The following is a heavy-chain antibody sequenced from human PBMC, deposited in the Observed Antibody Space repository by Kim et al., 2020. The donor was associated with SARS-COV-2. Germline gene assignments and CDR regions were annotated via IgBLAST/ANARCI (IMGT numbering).Heavy chain of an antibody. J-gene: IGHJ4*01. CDR3: AKAGVSQGVKGLFNYYY. CDR1: GFNFDEYA. CDR2: ISGDGETT. Sequence: GGSLRLSCAASGFNFDEYAMHWVRQGPGKGLEWVSVISGDGETTYYADSVKGRLTISRDSSQKSVFLQINSLTTEDTAFYYCAKAGVSQGVKGLFNYYY. V-gene: IGHV3-43*02. D-gene: IGHD3-10*01.